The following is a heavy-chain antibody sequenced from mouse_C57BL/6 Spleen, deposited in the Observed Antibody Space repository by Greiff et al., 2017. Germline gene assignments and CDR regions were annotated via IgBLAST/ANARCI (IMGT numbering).Heavy chain of an antibody. V-gene: IGHV1-64*01. D-gene: IGHD1-1*01. CDR3: ASSAHYYGSRYWYFDV. J-gene: IGHJ1*03. CDR1: GYTFTSYW. CDR2: IHPNSGST. Sequence: QVQLQQSGAELVKPGASVKLSCKASGYTFTSYWMHWVKQRPGQGLEWIGMIHPNSGSTNYNEKFKSKATLTVDKSSSTAYMQLSSLTSEDSAVYYCASSAHYYGSRYWYFDVWGTGTTVTVSS.